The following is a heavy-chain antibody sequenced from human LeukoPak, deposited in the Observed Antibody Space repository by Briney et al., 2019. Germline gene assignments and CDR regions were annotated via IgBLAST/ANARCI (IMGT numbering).Heavy chain of an antibody. J-gene: IGHJ6*03. V-gene: IGHV3-53*05. CDR1: GFTVSSNY. CDR3: AKGGGRLMYYYYMDV. D-gene: IGHD3-10*01. Sequence: GGSLRLSCAASGFTVSSNYMSWVRQAPGKGLEWVSVIYSGGSTYYADSVKGRFTISRDNAKNSLYLQMNSLRAEDMALYYCAKGGGRLMYYYYMDVWGKGTTVTVSS. CDR2: IYSGGST.